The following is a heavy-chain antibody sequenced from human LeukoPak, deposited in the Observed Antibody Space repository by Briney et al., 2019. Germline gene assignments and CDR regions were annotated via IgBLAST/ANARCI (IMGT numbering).Heavy chain of an antibody. D-gene: IGHD4-17*01. CDR1: GFTFNTYA. CDR3: AKRRHHYGDYYYMDV. Sequence: GGSLRLSCAGSGFTFNTYAMSWVRQAPGKGLEWVSGITGTGGNTYYADSVKGRFTISRVNSKNTLYLQMNSLRADDTAVYYCAKRRHHYGDYYYMDVWGKGTTVTVSS. V-gene: IGHV3-23*01. J-gene: IGHJ6*03. CDR2: ITGTGGNT.